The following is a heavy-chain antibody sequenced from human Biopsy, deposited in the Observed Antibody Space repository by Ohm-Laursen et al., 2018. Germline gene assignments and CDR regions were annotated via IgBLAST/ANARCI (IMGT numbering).Heavy chain of an antibody. Sequence: TLSLTCAVYGESFNGYYWSWIRQTPGKGLEWIGEINHSGRTNYNPSLKSRVTISVDTSKNQFSLKVRSVTAEDTAVYYCARDDAVTVIRGLYYWGQGALVTVSS. V-gene: IGHV4-34*01. CDR2: INHSGRT. J-gene: IGHJ4*02. D-gene: IGHD2-21*02. CDR1: GESFNGYY. CDR3: ARDDAVTVIRGLYY.